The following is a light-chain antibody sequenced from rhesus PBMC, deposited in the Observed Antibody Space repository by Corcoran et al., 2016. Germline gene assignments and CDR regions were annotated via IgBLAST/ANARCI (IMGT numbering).Light chain of an antibody. Sequence: QVILTQSPATLSLSPGERATLSCRASQRVSSYLAWYQKKPGKAPRLLIYGAPSRATGIPDRFSGSGSGTDFTLTISSLEREDVGVYNCYQHSSGFTFGPGTKLDIK. V-gene: IGKV3-10*01. CDR1: QRVSSY. J-gene: IGKJ3*01. CDR2: GAP. CDR3: YQHSSGFT.